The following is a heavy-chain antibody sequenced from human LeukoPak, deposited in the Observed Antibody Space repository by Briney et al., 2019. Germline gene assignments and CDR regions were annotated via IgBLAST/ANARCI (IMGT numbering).Heavy chain of an antibody. D-gene: IGHD6-13*01. J-gene: IGHJ1*01. Sequence: SETLSLTCDVSGGSVTYTNWWTWVRQPPGKGVEWVGEIHLDGRINYNPSPKSRLVMSADLPENHISLKLTSVTAADTAVYYCASRMYGSSGRYFHHWGQGTLVTVSS. CDR1: GGSVTYTNW. CDR2: IHLDGRI. CDR3: ASRMYGSSGRYFHH. V-gene: IGHV4-4*02.